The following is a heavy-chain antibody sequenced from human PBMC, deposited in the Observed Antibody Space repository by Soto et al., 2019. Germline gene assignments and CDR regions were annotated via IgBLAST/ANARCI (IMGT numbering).Heavy chain of an antibody. CDR1: GGSISCSSYS. CDR2: IYYSGST. V-gene: IGHV4-39*01. D-gene: IGHD2-15*01. J-gene: IGHJ5*02. Sequence: SETLSLTCSVSGGSISCSSYSWGWIRQPPGKGLEWIGSIYYSGSTYYNPSLKSRVTISVDASKNQFSLKLSSVTAADTAVYYCATLPPRIEVTVLPIPTWGQGTLVTVSS. CDR3: ATLPPRIEVTVLPIPT.